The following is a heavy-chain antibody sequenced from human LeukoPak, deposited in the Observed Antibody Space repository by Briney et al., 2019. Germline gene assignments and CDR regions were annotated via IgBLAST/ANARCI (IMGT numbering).Heavy chain of an antibody. J-gene: IGHJ3*01. CDR1: GYTLTEFS. CDR2: SDPEDGDT. V-gene: IGHV1-24*01. D-gene: IGHD6-19*01. CDR3: ATGIAVSLGAFDL. Sequence: ASVKVSCKVSGYTLTEFSMHWVRQAPGKGLEWMGTSDPEDGDTIYAQTFEGRLIMTEDTSTDTAYLELSSLRSEDTAIYYCATGIAVSLGAFDLWGQGTMVTVST.